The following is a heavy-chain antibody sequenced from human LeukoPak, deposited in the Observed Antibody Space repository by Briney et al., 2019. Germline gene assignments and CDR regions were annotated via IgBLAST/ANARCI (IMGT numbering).Heavy chain of an antibody. Sequence: AASVTVSCKASGYTFTSYGISWVRQAPGQGLEWMGWISAYNGNTNYAQKLQGRVTMTTDTSTSTAYMELRSLRSDDTAVYYCAREVRGWYFDYWGQGTLVTVSS. CDR3: AREVRGWYFDY. V-gene: IGHV1-18*04. J-gene: IGHJ4*02. D-gene: IGHD6-19*01. CDR2: ISAYNGNT. CDR1: GYTFTSYG.